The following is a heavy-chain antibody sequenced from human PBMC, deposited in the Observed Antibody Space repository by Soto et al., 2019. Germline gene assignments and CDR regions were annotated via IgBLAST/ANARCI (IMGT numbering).Heavy chain of an antibody. V-gene: IGHV4-30-2*01. CDR1: GGSTSSGGYS. J-gene: IGHJ4*02. D-gene: IGHD3-9*01. CDR2: IYHSGST. CDR3: ARGNDILTGYYRV. Sequence: QLQLQESGSGLVKPSQTLSLTCAVSGGSTSSGGYSWSWIRQPPGKGLEWIGYIYHSGSTNYNPFLKSRVTISVDRSKNQFSLKLSSVTAADTAVYYCARGNDILTGYYRVWGQGTLVTVSS.